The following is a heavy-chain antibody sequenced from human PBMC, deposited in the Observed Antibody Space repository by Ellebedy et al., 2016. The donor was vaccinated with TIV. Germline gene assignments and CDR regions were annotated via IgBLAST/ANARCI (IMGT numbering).Heavy chain of an antibody. D-gene: IGHD2-15*01. CDR3: ARDLYSRLGIPRRNFDY. J-gene: IGHJ4*02. Sequence: AASVKVSCKASGYTFTSYGISWVRQAPGQGLEWMGWISAYNGNTNYAQKPQGRVTMTTDTSTSTAYMELRSLRSDDTAVYYCARDLYSRLGIPRRNFDYWGQGTLVTVSS. V-gene: IGHV1-18*04. CDR1: GYTFTSYG. CDR2: ISAYNGNT.